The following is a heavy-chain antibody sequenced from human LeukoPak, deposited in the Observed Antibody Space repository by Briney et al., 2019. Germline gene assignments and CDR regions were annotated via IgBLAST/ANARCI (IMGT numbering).Heavy chain of an antibody. CDR3: ARHYQGIKIYYFDY. D-gene: IGHD2-2*01. Sequence: GASVKVSCKASGYTFTGYYMHWVRQAPGQGLEWMGWINPNSGGTNYAQKFQGRVTMTRDTSISTAYMELSRLRSDDTAVYYCARHYQGIKIYYFDYWGQGTLVTVSS. CDR2: INPNSGGT. V-gene: IGHV1-2*02. J-gene: IGHJ4*02. CDR1: GYTFTGYY.